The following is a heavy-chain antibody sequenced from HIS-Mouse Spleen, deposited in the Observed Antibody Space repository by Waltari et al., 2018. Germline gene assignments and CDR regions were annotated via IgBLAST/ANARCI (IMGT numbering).Heavy chain of an antibody. J-gene: IGHJ3*02. Sequence: QVQLQESGPGLVKPSETLSLTCTVSGGSISSYYWSWIRQPAGKGLEWIGRIYTSGGTSHNPSLKSRVTMSVDTSKNQFSLKLSSVTAADTAVYYCARDFHDFWSGYYGGDKKHDAFDIWGQGTMVTVSS. V-gene: IGHV4-4*07. CDR3: ARDFHDFWSGYYGGDKKHDAFDI. CDR1: GGSISSYY. D-gene: IGHD3-3*01. CDR2: IYTSGGT.